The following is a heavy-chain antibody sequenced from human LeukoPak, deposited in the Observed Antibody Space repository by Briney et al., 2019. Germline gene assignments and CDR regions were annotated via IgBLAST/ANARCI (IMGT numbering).Heavy chain of an antibody. CDR3: ARGDYYDSSAIFDY. D-gene: IGHD3-22*01. Sequence: SETLSLTCAVYGGSFSGYYWSWIRQPPGKGLEWIGEINHSGSTNYNPSLKSRVTISVDTSKNQFSLKLSPVTAADTAVYYCARGDYYDSSAIFDYWGQGTLVTVSS. CDR1: GGSFSGYY. CDR2: INHSGST. J-gene: IGHJ4*02. V-gene: IGHV4-34*01.